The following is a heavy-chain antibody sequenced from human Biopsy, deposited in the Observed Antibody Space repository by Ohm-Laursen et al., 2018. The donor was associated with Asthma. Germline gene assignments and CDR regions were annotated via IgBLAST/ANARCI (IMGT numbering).Heavy chain of an antibody. J-gene: IGHJ4*02. CDR1: GFTFSSYG. CDR3: ARGMDYSGRSGFDY. Sequence: SSLRLSCAASGFTFSSYGMDWVRQAPGKGLEWVALMSYDGSIKDYADSVKSRFAISRDNSMNTLYLHMNSLRVEDTAVYYCARGMDYSGRSGFDYWGQGTLVTVSS. CDR2: MSYDGSIK. V-gene: IGHV3-33*05. D-gene: IGHD3-10*01.